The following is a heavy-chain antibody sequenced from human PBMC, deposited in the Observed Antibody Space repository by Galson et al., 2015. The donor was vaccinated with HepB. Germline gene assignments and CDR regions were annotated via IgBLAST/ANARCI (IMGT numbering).Heavy chain of an antibody. Sequence: SVKVSCKASGYTFTSYDINWVRQATGQGLEWMGWISAYNGNTNYAQKLQGRVTMTTDTSTSTAYMELRSLRSDDTAVYYCARMTVDTGTDYWGQGTLVTVSS. CDR2: ISAYNGNT. V-gene: IGHV1-18*01. D-gene: IGHD5-18*01. CDR1: GYTFTSYD. J-gene: IGHJ4*02. CDR3: ARMTVDTGTDY.